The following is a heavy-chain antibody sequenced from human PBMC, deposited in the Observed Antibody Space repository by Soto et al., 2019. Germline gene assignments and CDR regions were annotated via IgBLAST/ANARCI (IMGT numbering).Heavy chain of an antibody. CDR3: AHRRDATVRVPAAISAWFDP. D-gene: IGHD2-2*01. V-gene: IGHV2-5*02. Sequence: SGPTLVNPTQTLTLTCTFSGFSLSTSGEGVGWIRQPPGKALEWLALIFWDDDKRYNSSLRSRLTITRATSKNQVVLTLTNMDPVDTATYYCAHRRDATVRVPAAISAWFDPWGQGTQVTVSS. J-gene: IGHJ5*02. CDR2: IFWDDDK. CDR1: GFSLSTSGEG.